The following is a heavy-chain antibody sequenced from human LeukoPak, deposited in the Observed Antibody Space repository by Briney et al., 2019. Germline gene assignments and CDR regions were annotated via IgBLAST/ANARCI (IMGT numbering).Heavy chain of an antibody. CDR1: GGSFSGYY. CDR2: INHSGST. CDR3: ARAVYSSSWYGRDY. V-gene: IGHV4-34*01. J-gene: IGHJ4*02. D-gene: IGHD6-13*01. Sequence: PSETLSLTCAVYGGSFSGYYWSWIRQPPGKGLEWIGEINHSGSTNYNPSLKSRVTISVDTSKNQFSLKLSSVTAADTAVYYCARAVYSSSWYGRDYWGQGTLVTVSS.